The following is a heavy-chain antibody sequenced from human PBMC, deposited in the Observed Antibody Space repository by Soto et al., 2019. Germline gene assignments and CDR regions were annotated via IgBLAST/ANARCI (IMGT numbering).Heavy chain of an antibody. CDR1: GYSFTSYW. D-gene: IGHD3-10*01. J-gene: IGHJ5*02. CDR3: ARQVLRVQGSYNNWFDP. CDR2: IDPSDSYT. Sequence: PGESLKISCKGSGYSFTSYWISWVRQMPGKGLEWMGRIDPSDSYTNYSPSFQGHVTISADKSISTAYLQWSSLKASDTAMYYCARQVLRVQGSYNNWFDPWGQGTLVTVSS. V-gene: IGHV5-10-1*01.